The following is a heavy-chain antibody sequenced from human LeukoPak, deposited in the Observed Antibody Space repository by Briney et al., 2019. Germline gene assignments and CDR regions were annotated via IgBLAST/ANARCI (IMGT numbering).Heavy chain of an antibody. J-gene: IGHJ6*03. D-gene: IGHD2-2*01. Sequence: GASVKVSCKASGGTFSSYAISWVRQAPGQGLEWMGGIIPIFGTANYAQKIQGRVTITADESTSTAYMELRSLRSDDTAVYYCARDAQHYCSSTSCYGPRSGADYCYYYMDVWGKGTTVTVSS. V-gene: IGHV1-69*13. CDR1: GGTFSSYA. CDR2: IIPIFGTA. CDR3: ARDAQHYCSSTSCYGPRSGADYCYYYMDV.